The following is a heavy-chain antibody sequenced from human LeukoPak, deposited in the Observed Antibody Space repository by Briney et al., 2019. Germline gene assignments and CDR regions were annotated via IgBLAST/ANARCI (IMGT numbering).Heavy chain of an antibody. CDR2: IKEDGSEK. Sequence: GGSLTLSCAASGFTFSTYWMTWVRQSPGKGLEWVANIKEDGSEKYYVDSVKGRFTISRDNAKNSLYLQMNSLRAEDTAVYYCARARQNDCWGQGTLVTVSS. V-gene: IGHV3-7*04. CDR1: GFTFSTYW. J-gene: IGHJ4*02. CDR3: ARARQNDC.